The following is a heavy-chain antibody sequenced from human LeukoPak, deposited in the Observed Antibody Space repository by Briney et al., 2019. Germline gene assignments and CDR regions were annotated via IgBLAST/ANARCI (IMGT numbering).Heavy chain of an antibody. D-gene: IGHD5/OR15-5a*01. V-gene: IGHV3-23*01. CDR3: AREREGSTLN. CDR2: ISGSGLDT. Sequence: GGSLRLSCAASGFTFDSYAVSWVRQAPGKGLEWVSAISGSGLDTYYADSVKGRFTVSRDNSKNTVYLQMNSLRAEDTAILYCAREREGSTLNWGQGTLVTVSS. CDR1: GFTFDSYA. J-gene: IGHJ4*02.